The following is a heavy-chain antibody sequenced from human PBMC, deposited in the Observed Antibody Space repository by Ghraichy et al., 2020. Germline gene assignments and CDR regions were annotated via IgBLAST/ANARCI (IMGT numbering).Heavy chain of an antibody. CDR3: ARDKRGGDPSNYYYYGMDV. Sequence: GGSLRLSCAASGFTFSSYDMHWVRQATGKGLEWVSAIGTAGDTYYPGSVKGRFTISRENAKNSLYLQMNSLRAGDTAVYYCARDKRGGDPSNYYYYGMDVWGQGTTVTVSS. D-gene: IGHD4-17*01. V-gene: IGHV3-13*01. J-gene: IGHJ6*02. CDR1: GFTFSSYD. CDR2: IGTAGDT.